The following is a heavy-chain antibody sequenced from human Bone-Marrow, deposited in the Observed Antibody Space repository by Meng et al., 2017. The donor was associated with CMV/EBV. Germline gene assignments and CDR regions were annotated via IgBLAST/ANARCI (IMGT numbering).Heavy chain of an antibody. D-gene: IGHD3-3*01. CDR1: GLSFSSYT. CDR3: ARDTSGSKYYDFWSGYNFDY. Sequence: GESLKISCAASGLSFSSYTMNWVRQAPGKGLEWVSSISGSSSYIYYADSVKGRFTISRDNAKNSLYLQMNSLRAEDTAVYYCARDTSGSKYYDFWSGYNFDYWGQGTRVTVYS. V-gene: IGHV3-21*01. CDR2: ISGSSSYI. J-gene: IGHJ4*02.